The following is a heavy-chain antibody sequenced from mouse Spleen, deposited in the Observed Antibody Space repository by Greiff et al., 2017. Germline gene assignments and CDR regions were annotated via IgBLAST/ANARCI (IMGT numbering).Heavy chain of an antibody. CDR3: ARHSYYSYDKGNAMDY. D-gene: IGHD2-12*01. CDR2: INPSSGYT. CDR1: GYTFTSYT. V-gene: IGHV1-4*01. J-gene: IGHJ2*01. Sequence: QVQLKESGAELARPGASVKMSCKASGYTFTSYTMHWVKQRPGQGLEWIGYINPSSGYTKYNQKFKDKATLTADKSSSTAYMQLSSLTSEDSAVYYCARHSYYSYDKGNAMDYWGQGTTLTVSS.